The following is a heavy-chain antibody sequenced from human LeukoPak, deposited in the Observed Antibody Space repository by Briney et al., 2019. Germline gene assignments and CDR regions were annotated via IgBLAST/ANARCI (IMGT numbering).Heavy chain of an antibody. J-gene: IGHJ5*02. CDR1: GFTFDNYA. D-gene: IGHD3-3*01. Sequence: GGSLRLSCAASGFTFDNYAMHWVRQAPGKGLEWVSFISWDGGSTYYADSVKGRFTISRDNSKNSLYLQMNSLRAEDTALYYCAKDIDPHYDFWSGYPDPWGQGTLVTVSS. CDR2: ISWDGGST. CDR3: AKDIDPHYDFWSGYPDP. V-gene: IGHV3-43D*03.